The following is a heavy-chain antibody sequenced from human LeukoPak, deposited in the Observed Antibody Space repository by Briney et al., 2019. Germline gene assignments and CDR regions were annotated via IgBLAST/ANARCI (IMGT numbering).Heavy chain of an antibody. CDR1: GFTIDDYA. V-gene: IGHV3-9*01. CDR2: ISWNSGSI. D-gene: IGHD3-10*01. Sequence: GGSLRLSCEASGFTIDDYAMHWVRQAPGKGLEWVSGISWNSGSIGYADSVKGRFTISRDNAKNSLYLQMNSLRAEDTALYYCAKDKAISMVRGVSFDYWGQGTLVTVSS. J-gene: IGHJ4*02. CDR3: AKDKAISMVRGVSFDY.